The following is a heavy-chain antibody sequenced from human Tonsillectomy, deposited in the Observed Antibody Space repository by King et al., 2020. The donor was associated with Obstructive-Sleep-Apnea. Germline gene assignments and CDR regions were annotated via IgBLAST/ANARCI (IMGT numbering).Heavy chain of an antibody. J-gene: IGHJ4*02. CDR3: AGEEDVVMKAASSYFFEH. CDR2: IFYSGST. Sequence: QLQESGPGLVKASETLSLMCTVSGDSLSSSTFYWAWIRQSPGKGLEWIGCIFYSGSTFYNPSFESRVPVSVDTSKNQFSLKVKVVTAADTAVYYCAGEEDVVMKAASSYFFEHWGQGALVSV. V-gene: IGHV4-39*01. D-gene: IGHD2-15*01. CDR1: GDSLSSSTFY.